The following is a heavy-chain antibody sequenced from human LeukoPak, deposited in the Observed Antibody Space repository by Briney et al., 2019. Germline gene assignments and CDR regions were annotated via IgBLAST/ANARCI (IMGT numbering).Heavy chain of an antibody. V-gene: IGHV3-73*01. CDR3: ARTTVFDY. D-gene: IGHD1-14*01. Sequence: PGGSLRLSCAASGFTFSGSAMHWVRQASGKGLEWVGRIRSKANSYATAYAASVKGRFTISRDNARKSVYLQMNSLRDEDTAVYYCARTTVFDYWGQGTLVTVSS. CDR2: IRSKANSYAT. J-gene: IGHJ4*02. CDR1: GFTFSGSA.